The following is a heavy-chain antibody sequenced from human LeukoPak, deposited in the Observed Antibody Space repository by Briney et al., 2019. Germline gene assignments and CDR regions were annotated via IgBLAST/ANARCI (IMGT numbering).Heavy chain of an antibody. Sequence: SETLSLTCTVSGGSIRSSSYYWGWIRQSPGKGLEWIGYIYYSGSTYYNPSLKSRVTISVDTSKNQFSLKLSSVTAADTAVYYCARLISSSWYHEVLLGRDYWGQGTLVTVSS. J-gene: IGHJ4*02. V-gene: IGHV4-39*01. CDR2: IYYSGST. CDR3: ARLISSSWYHEVLLGRDY. CDR1: GGSIRSSSYY. D-gene: IGHD6-13*01.